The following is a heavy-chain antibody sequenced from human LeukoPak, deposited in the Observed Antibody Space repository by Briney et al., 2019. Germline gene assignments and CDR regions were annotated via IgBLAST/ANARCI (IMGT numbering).Heavy chain of an antibody. D-gene: IGHD6-19*01. V-gene: IGHV3-7*03. J-gene: IGHJ4*02. Sequence: GGSLRLSCVDSGITFSRYWMSWVRQPPGKGLEWVASIKEDGGVEYYVDFVKGRFTISRDNTKNALYLQMNNLRADDTAVYFCARDSRWLLDYWGQGTLITVSS. CDR2: IKEDGGVE. CDR1: GITFSRYW. CDR3: ARDSRWLLDY.